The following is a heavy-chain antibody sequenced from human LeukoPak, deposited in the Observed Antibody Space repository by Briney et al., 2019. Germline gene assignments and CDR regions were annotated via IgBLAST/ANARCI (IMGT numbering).Heavy chain of an antibody. J-gene: IGHJ6*03. CDR3: AKDGSGGYAHYYYYMDV. CDR2: ISWDGGST. V-gene: IGHV3-43*01. D-gene: IGHD3-10*01. Sequence: GGSLRLSCAASGFTFDDYTMHWVRQAPGKGREWVSLISWDGGSTYYADAVKGGFTISRDNSKNSLYLQMNSLRTEDTALYYCAKDGSGGYAHYYYYMDVWGKGTTVTVSS. CDR1: GFTFDDYT.